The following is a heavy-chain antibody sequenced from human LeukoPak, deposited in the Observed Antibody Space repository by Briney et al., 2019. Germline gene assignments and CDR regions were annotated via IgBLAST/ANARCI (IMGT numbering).Heavy chain of an antibody. CDR3: ARVSTQYNWFDP. CDR2: ISAYNGNT. Sequence: ASVKVSCKASGYTFTSYGISWVRQAPGQGLEWIGCISAYNGNTNYAQKLQGRVTMTTDTSTSTAYMELRSLRSDDTAVYYCARVSTQYNWFDPWGQGTLVTVSS. D-gene: IGHD2-2*01. CDR1: GYTFTSYG. J-gene: IGHJ5*02. V-gene: IGHV1-18*01.